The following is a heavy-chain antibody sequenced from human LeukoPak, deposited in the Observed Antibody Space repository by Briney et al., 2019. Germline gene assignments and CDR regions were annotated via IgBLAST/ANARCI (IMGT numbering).Heavy chain of an antibody. J-gene: IGHJ4*02. CDR1: GYTLTELS. Sequence: ASVKVSCKVSGYTLTELSMHWVRQAPGKGLEWMGGFDPEDGETIYAQKFQGRVTMTEDTSTDTAYMELTRLRSDDTAVYYCARDHATYDFWSGYVFDSWGQGTLVTVSS. D-gene: IGHD3-3*01. V-gene: IGHV1-24*01. CDR2: FDPEDGET. CDR3: ARDHATYDFWSGYVFDS.